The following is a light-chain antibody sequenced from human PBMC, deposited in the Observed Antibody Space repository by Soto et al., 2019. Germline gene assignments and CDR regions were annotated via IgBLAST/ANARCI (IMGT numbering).Light chain of an antibody. CDR1: SSDIGTYNL. CDR2: EGT. J-gene: IGLJ1*01. CDR3: SSYAVTNIFV. Sequence: QSALTQPASVSGFPGQSIIISCSGTSSDIGTYNLVSWYQHHPGKAPSLIIYEGTKRPSGVSNRFSGSKSGSTASLTVSGLQAEDEAEYYCSSYAVTNIFVFGTGTKITVL. V-gene: IGLV2-14*02.